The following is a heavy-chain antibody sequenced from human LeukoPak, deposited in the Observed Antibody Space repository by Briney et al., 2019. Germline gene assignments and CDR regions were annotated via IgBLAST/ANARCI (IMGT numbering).Heavy chain of an antibody. CDR3: ARGEGDSSSWYYHYYYGMDV. D-gene: IGHD6-13*01. CDR1: GYTFTSYD. J-gene: IGHJ6*02. CDR2: MNPNSGNT. Sequence: ASVKVSCKASGYTFTSYDINWVRQATGQGLEWMGWMNPNSGNTGYAQKSQGRVTMTRNTSISTACMELSSLRSEDTAVYYCARGEGDSSSWYYHYYYGMDVWGQGTTVTVSS. V-gene: IGHV1-8*01.